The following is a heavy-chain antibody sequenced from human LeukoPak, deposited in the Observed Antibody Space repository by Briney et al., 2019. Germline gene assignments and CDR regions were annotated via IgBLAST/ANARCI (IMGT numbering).Heavy chain of an antibody. D-gene: IGHD6-13*01. J-gene: IGHJ4*02. CDR1: GFTFSRSA. V-gene: IGHV3-23*01. CDR3: VKGRISEDGLDF. Sequence: GGSLRLSCAASGFTFSRSAMTWVRQTPGKGLDWVSSISSSGNTYYADSVKGRFTISRDNSKNMLYLQMNSLRAEDTAVYYCVKGRISEDGLDFWGRGTLVTVSS. CDR2: ISSSGNT.